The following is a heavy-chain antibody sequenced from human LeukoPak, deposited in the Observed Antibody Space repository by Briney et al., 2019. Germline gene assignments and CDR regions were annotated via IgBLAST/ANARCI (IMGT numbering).Heavy chain of an antibody. V-gene: IGHV4-34*01. J-gene: IGHJ4*02. CDR3: VRKDTALYNSFDY. Sequence: PSETLSLTCAVYGGSFSGYYWSWIRQPPGKGLEWIGEINHSGSTNYNPSLKSRVTISVDTSKNQFSLKLSSVTAADTAVYYCVRKDTALYNSFDYWGQGTLVTVSS. D-gene: IGHD5-18*01. CDR2: INHSGST. CDR1: GGSFSGYY.